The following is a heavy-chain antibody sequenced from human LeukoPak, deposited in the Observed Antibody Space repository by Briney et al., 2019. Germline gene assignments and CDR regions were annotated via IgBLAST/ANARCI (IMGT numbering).Heavy chain of an antibody. J-gene: IGHJ4*02. V-gene: IGHV2-5*02. CDR1: GFSLSTSGVG. CDR3: VHSYYYASGTYYFDY. Sequence: ESGPTLVKPTQTLTLTCTFSGFSLSTSGVGVGWIRQPPGKALEWLALIYWDDDKRYSPSLKSRLTITKDTSKNQVVLTMTNMDPVDTATYYCVHSYYYASGTYYFDYWGQGTLVTVSS. D-gene: IGHD3-10*01. CDR2: IYWDDDK.